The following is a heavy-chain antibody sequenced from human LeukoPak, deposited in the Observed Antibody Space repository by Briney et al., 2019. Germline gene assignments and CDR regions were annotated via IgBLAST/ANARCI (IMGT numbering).Heavy chain of an antibody. CDR1: GFTFSSHA. J-gene: IGHJ5*02. CDR3: AKEPASSGWFDP. D-gene: IGHD6-19*01. CDR2: ISGTGGRT. V-gene: IGHV3-23*01. Sequence: PGGSLGLSCVASGFTFSSHAMNWVRQAPGKGLEWVSAISGTGGRTYYADSVKGRFTISRDNSKNTLYLQMNSLRAEDTAVYYCAKEPASSGWFDPWGQGTLVAVSS.